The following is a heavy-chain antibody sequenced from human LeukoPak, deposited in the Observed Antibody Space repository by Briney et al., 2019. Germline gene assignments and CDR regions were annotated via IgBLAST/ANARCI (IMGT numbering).Heavy chain of an antibody. CDR3: ARGFYGSGSQFDY. CDR2: IFHTGHT. J-gene: IGHJ4*02. CDR1: GGSISSGDYP. D-gene: IGHD3-10*01. V-gene: IGHV4-30-2*01. Sequence: PSETLSLTCTVSGGSISSGDYPWSWIRQPPGKGLEWIGYIFHTGHTSYNPSLKSRVTISVDMSKNQLSLKLSSVTAADTAVYYCARGFYGSGSQFDYWGQGTLVAVSS.